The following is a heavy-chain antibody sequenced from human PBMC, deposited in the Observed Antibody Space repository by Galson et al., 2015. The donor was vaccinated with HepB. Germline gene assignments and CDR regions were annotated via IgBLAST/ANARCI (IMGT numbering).Heavy chain of an antibody. Sequence: SLRLSCAASGFSFSNAWMSWVRQAPGKGLEWFGRMKSKTDGGTEDYAAPVKGRFTISRDDSRNTPYLQMNSLRAEDTAMYYCVAGPDIGVTGTGFDYWGQGTLVTGSS. V-gene: IGHV3-15*01. CDR2: MKSKTDGGTE. CDR1: GFSFSNAW. CDR3: VAGPDIGVTGTGFDY. J-gene: IGHJ4*02. D-gene: IGHD6-19*01.